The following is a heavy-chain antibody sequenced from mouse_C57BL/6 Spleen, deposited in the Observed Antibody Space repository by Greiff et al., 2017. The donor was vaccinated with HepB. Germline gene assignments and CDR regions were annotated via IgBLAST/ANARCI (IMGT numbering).Heavy chain of an antibody. Sequence: VQLQQSGAELARPGASVKMSCKASGYTFTSYTMHWVKQRPGQGLDWIGYINPSSGYTKYNQKFKDKATLTADKSSSTAYMQLSSLTSEDSAVYYCARDYGSSYDAMDDWGQGTSVTVSS. J-gene: IGHJ4*01. CDR3: ARDYGSSYDAMDD. V-gene: IGHV1-4*01. CDR1: GYTFTSYT. D-gene: IGHD1-1*01. CDR2: INPSSGYT.